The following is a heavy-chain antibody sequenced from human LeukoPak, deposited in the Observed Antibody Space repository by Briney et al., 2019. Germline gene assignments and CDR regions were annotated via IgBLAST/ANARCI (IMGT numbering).Heavy chain of an antibody. J-gene: IGHJ4*02. CDR1: GFTFDDYA. CDR2: ISWNSGSI. CDR3: AKDSDGSGSPSPFDY. V-gene: IGHV3-9*01. D-gene: IGHD3-10*01. Sequence: GGSLRLSCAASGFTFDDYAMHWVRQAPGKGLEWVSGISWNSGSIGYADFVKGRFTISRDNAKNSLYLQMNSLRAEDTALYYCAKDSDGSGSPSPFDYWGQGTLVTVSS.